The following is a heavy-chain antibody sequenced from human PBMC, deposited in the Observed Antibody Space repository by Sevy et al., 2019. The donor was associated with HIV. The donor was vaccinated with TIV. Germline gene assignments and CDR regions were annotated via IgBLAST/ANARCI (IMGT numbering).Heavy chain of an antibody. CDR2: IYHSGNT. D-gene: IGHD4-17*01. CDR3: ARDGGTLTTPGAFDI. V-gene: IGHV4-30-2*01. J-gene: IGHJ3*02. CDR1: GVSISSGSYS. Sequence: SETLSLTCAVSGVSISSGSYSWNWIRQPPGKGLEWIGYIYHSGNTYYNPSLKSRLTISVDRSKNQFSLKLSSVTAADTAMYYCARDGGTLTTPGAFDIWGQGTMVTVSS.